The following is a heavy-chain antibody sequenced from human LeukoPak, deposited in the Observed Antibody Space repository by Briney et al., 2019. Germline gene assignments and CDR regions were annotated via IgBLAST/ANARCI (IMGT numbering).Heavy chain of an antibody. D-gene: IGHD3-3*01. CDR2: IYYSGST. Sequence: PSETLSLTCSVSGDSISSSSYYWGWIRQPPGKGLEWIGSIYYSGSTYYNPSLKSRVTISVDTSKNQFSLKLSSVTAADTAVYYCATGFITIFGVAWELWGQGTLVTVSS. CDR1: GDSISSSSYY. J-gene: IGHJ4*02. V-gene: IGHV4-39*01. CDR3: ATGFITIFGVAWEL.